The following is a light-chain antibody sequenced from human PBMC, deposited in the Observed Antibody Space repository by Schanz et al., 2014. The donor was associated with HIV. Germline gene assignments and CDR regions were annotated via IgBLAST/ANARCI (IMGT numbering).Light chain of an antibody. CDR2: SNG. J-gene: IGLJ2*01. V-gene: IGLV1-40*01. CDR1: SSNIGNNY. CDR3: QSYDSGLSGIL. Sequence: QSVLTQPPSVSAAPGQKVTISCSGSSSNIGNNYVSWYQQLPGTAPKLLIYSNGGRPSGVPDRFSGSKSGTSASLAITGLQAEDEADYYCQSYDSGLSGILFGGGTKLTVL.